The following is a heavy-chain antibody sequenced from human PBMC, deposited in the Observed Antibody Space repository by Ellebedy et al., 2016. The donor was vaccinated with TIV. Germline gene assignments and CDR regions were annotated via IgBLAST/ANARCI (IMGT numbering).Heavy chain of an antibody. CDR1: GFTFSSCA. J-gene: IGHJ4*02. CDR2: ISGSGTGT. CDR3: TKHPAKITDFWSAYFPGRDY. Sequence: PGGSLRLSCAAPGFTFSSCAMSWVRQAPGKGLEWVSAISGSGTGTYYADSVKGRFTISRDNSKNTLYLQLNSLRAEETAVYYCTKHPAKITDFWSAYFPGRDYWGQGTLVTVSS. D-gene: IGHD3-3*01. V-gene: IGHV3-23*01.